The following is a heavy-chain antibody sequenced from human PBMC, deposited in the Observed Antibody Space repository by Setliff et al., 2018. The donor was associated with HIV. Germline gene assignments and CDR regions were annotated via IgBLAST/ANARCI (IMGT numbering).Heavy chain of an antibody. CDR2: IYHSGST. V-gene: IGHV4-38-2*01. CDR1: GYSISSGYY. J-gene: IGHJ3*02. Sequence: SETLSLTCAVSGYSISSGYYWGWIRQPPGKGLEWIGSIYHSGSTYYNPSLKSRVTISVDTSKNQFSLKLSSVTAADTAVYYCARSWPFFDIWGQGTMVTVSS. CDR3: ARSWPFFDI.